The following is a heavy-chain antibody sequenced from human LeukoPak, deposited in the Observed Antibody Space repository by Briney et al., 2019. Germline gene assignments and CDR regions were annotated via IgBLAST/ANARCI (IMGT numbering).Heavy chain of an antibody. CDR2: INPNSGGT. Sequence: GASVKVSCKASGYTFTGYYMHWVRQAPGQGLEWMGRINPNSGGTNYAQKFQGRVTMTRDTSISTAYMELSRLRSDDTAVYYCARATYGDYVSFDYWGQGILVTVSS. CDR3: ARATYGDYVSFDY. J-gene: IGHJ4*02. CDR1: GYTFTGYY. V-gene: IGHV1-2*06. D-gene: IGHD4-17*01.